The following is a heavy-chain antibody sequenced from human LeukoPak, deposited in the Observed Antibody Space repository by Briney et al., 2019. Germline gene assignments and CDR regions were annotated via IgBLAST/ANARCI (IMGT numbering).Heavy chain of an antibody. CDR2: INYNGAIT. CDR1: GFTFVDYG. CDR3: ARDRLGPSFSVSHFDL. V-gene: IGHV3-20*04. Sequence: GGTLRLSCATSGFTFVDYGLSWVRRAPGKGLEWLCAINYNGAITDYADSVKGRFTISRDNAKNSLYLRMDSLRAEDTALYYCARDRLGPSFSVSHFDLWGQGTLVTVSS. J-gene: IGHJ4*02. D-gene: IGHD3-3*02.